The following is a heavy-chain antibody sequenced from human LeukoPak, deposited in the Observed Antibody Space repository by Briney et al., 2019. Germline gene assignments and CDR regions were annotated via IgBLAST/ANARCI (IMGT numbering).Heavy chain of an antibody. CDR1: GGTFISYA. Sequence: SVNVSCKASGGTFISYAISWVRQAPGQGLEWMGGIIPIFGTANYAQKFQGRVTITTDESTSTANMDLSSLRSEDTAVYYCAREDCYDSSGYSLFDYWGQGTLVTVSA. J-gene: IGHJ4*02. CDR3: AREDCYDSSGYSLFDY. D-gene: IGHD3-22*01. CDR2: IIPIFGTA. V-gene: IGHV1-69*05.